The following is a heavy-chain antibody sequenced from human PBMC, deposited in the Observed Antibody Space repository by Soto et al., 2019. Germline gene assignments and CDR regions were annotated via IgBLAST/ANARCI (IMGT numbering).Heavy chain of an antibody. Sequence: QVQLQESGPGLVKPSETLSLTCTVSGGSISSYYWSWIRQPPGKGLEWIGYIYYSGSTNYNPSLKSRVTISVAPSKTQSSLKLSSVTAADTAVYYCARRWGAAVDYWGQGTLVTVSS. D-gene: IGHD1-26*01. CDR1: GGSISSYY. J-gene: IGHJ4*02. CDR2: IYYSGST. CDR3: ARRWGAAVDY. V-gene: IGHV4-59*08.